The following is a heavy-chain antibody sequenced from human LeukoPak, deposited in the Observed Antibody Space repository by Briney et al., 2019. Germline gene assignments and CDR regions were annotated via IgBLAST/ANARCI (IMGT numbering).Heavy chain of an antibody. J-gene: IGHJ4*02. CDR3: ARGSYYCDY. D-gene: IGHD1-26*01. CDR2: MNPNSGNT. Sequence: GASVKVSCKASGYTLTSFDIIWVRQATGQGLEWMGWMNPNSGNTGYAQKFQGRVTMTRNTSISTAYMELSSLTSEDTAVYYCARGSYYCDYWGQGTLVTVSS. V-gene: IGHV1-8*01. CDR1: GYTLTSFD.